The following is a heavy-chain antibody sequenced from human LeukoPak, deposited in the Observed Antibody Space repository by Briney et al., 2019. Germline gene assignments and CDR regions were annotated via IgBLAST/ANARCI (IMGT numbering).Heavy chain of an antibody. CDR1: GFSFSSYA. V-gene: IGHV3-21*06. CDR2: VPANGRST. D-gene: IGHD4-17*01. CDR3: ARRTGLGKATVPFGGHFDS. J-gene: IGHJ4*02. Sequence: PGGSLRLSCVPSGFSFSSYAINWVRQVHGNGREWVSAVPANGRSTYYADSVKGRFTISRGNAKNSLFLQMNSLRAEDTAVYYCARRTGLGKATVPFGGHFDSWGQGTLVVVSS.